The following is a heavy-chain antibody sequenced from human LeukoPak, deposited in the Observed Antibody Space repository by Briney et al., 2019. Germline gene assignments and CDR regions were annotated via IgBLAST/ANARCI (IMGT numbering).Heavy chain of an antibody. CDR1: GGTFSSYA. D-gene: IGHD1-26*01. CDR3: ARVRWNSGSYHFDY. Sequence: GASVEVSCKASGGTFSSYAISWVRQAPGQGLEWMGRIIPIFGIANYAQKFQGRVTITADKSTSTAYMELSSLRSEDTAVYYCARVRWNSGSYHFDYWGQGTLVTVS. V-gene: IGHV1-69*04. J-gene: IGHJ4*02. CDR2: IIPIFGIA.